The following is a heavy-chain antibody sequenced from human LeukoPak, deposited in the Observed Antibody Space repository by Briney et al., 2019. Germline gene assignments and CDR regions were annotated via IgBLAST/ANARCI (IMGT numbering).Heavy chain of an antibody. V-gene: IGHV4-59*01. J-gene: IGHJ4*02. D-gene: IGHD3-22*01. CDR1: GGSISSYY. CDR3: ARVTGYMIEDYFDY. CDR2: IYYSGST. Sequence: SETLSLTCTVSGGSISSYYWNWIRQPPGKGLEWIGYIYYSGSTNYNPSLKSRVTISIDTSKNQFSLKLSSVTAADTAVYYCARVTGYMIEDYFDYWGQGTLVTVSS.